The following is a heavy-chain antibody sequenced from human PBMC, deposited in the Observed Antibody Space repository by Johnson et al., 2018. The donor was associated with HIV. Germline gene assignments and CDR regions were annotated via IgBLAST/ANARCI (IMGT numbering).Heavy chain of an antibody. Sequence: EQLVESGGGFIQPGGSRRLSCAASGFTFSNYAMSWVRQAPGKGLEWVSGISGSGDSTYYADSVKGRFTISRDNSKNSLYLQMNSLRVEDTAVYYCARISYNFWSDPDAFDIWGQGTIVTVSS. V-gene: IGHV3-23*04. CDR2: ISGSGDST. D-gene: IGHD3-3*01. J-gene: IGHJ3*02. CDR1: GFTFSNYA. CDR3: ARISYNFWSDPDAFDI.